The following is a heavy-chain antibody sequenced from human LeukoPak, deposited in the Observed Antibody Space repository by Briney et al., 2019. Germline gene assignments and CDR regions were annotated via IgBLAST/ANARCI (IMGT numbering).Heavy chain of an antibody. Sequence: PGGTLRLSCAASGFTFSSYGMSWVRQAPGKGLEWVSAISGSGGSTYYADSVKGRFTISRDNSKNTLYLQMNSLRAEDTAVYYCARSLGGYQHDAFDIWGQGTMVTVSS. D-gene: IGHD3-22*01. CDR1: GFTFSSYG. V-gene: IGHV3-23*01. CDR3: ARSLGGYQHDAFDI. J-gene: IGHJ3*02. CDR2: ISGSGGST.